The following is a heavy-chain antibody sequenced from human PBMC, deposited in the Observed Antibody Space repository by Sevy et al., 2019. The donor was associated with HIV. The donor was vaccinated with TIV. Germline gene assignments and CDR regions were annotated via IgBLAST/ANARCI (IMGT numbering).Heavy chain of an antibody. Sequence: ASVKVSCKVSRYTLTKLSMHWVRQAPGKGLEWMGSFDPEHGETFYAQKFQGRITMTEDTSTDTAYMELSSLRSEDTAVYYCATTKDYYESSGSPFDHWGQGTLVTVSS. V-gene: IGHV1-24*01. CDR3: ATTKDYYESSGSPFDH. D-gene: IGHD3-22*01. CDR1: RYTLTKLS. J-gene: IGHJ4*02. CDR2: FDPEHGET.